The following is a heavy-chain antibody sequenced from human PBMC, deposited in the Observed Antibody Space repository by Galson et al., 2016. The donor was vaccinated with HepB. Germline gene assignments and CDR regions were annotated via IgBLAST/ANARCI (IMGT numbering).Heavy chain of an antibody. D-gene: IGHD3-16*02. V-gene: IGHV3-9*01. CDR3: AKSYYDYVWGSYRYTSIDY. J-gene: IGHJ4*02. CDR1: GFTFNDYA. CDR2: ISWNSGSI. Sequence: SLRLSCAASGFTFNDYAMHWVRQAPGKGLEWVSGISWNSGSIGYADSVKGRFTIPRDNAKNSLYLQMNSLRAEDTAFYYCAKSYYDYVWGSYRYTSIDYWGQGTLVTVSS.